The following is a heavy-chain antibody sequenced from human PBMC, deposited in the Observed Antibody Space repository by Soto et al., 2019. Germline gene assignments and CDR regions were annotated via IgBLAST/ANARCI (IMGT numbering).Heavy chain of an antibody. CDR3: ARDERVDFWSGSSTSAYSGMDV. CDR2: IIPIFGTA. D-gene: IGHD3-3*01. V-gene: IGHV1-69*13. CDR1: GGTFSSYA. J-gene: IGHJ6*02. Sequence: SVKVSCKASGGTFSSYAISWVRQAPGQGLEWMGGIIPIFGTANYAQKFQGRVTITADESTSTAYMELSSLRSEDTAVYYCARDERVDFWSGSSTSAYSGMDVWGQGTTVTVSS.